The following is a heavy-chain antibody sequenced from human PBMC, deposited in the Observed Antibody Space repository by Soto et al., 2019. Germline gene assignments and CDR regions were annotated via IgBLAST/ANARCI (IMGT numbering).Heavy chain of an antibody. CDR3: ARAPRGAGLVVVPFLFQH. CDR1: GGSISSYY. J-gene: IGHJ1*01. V-gene: IGHV4-59*01. D-gene: IGHD2-2*01. CDR2: IYYSGST. Sequence: SETLSLTCTVSGGSISSYYWSWIRQPPGKGLEWIGYIYYSGSTNYNPSLKSRVTISVDTSKNQFSLKLSSVTAADTAVYYCARAPRGAGLVVVPFLFQHWGQGTLVTVSS.